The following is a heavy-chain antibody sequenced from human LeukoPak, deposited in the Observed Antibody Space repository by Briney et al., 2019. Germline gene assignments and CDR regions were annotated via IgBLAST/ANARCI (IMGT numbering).Heavy chain of an antibody. CDR2: MYYTGGT. Sequence: SETLSLTCTVSGGSISISSHYWAWIRQPPGKGLEWVGSMYYTGGTYYNPSLKSRVTISIDTSKNQFSLKLNSVTAADTAVYYCARLVRYCSTNSCYPFDFWGQGTLVTVSS. CDR3: ARLVRYCSTNSCYPFDF. J-gene: IGHJ4*02. D-gene: IGHD2-2*01. CDR1: GGSISISSHY. V-gene: IGHV4-39*01.